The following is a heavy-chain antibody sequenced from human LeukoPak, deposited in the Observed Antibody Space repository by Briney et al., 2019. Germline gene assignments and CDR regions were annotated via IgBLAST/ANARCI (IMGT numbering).Heavy chain of an antibody. Sequence: ASVKVSCKASGYTFTSYYMHWVRQAPGQGLEWMGIINPSGGSTSYAQKFQGRVTMTRDTSTSTVYMELSSLRSEDTAVYYCARDDFWSGPNPDYYYYGTDVWGQGTTVTVSS. CDR1: GYTFTSYY. J-gene: IGHJ6*02. D-gene: IGHD3-3*01. CDR3: ARDDFWSGPNPDYYYYGTDV. CDR2: INPSGGST. V-gene: IGHV1-46*01.